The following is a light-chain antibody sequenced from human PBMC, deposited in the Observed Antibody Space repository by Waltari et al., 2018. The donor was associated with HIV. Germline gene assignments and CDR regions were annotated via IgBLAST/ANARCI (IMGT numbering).Light chain of an antibody. CDR3: QQSYSTPRT. CDR2: AAS. Sequence: DIQMTQSPSSLSASVGDSVTITCRASQSIGSYVNWYQQKSGTAPKLLIYAASSLQSGVPSRFSGSGSGTDFTLTINSLQPEDFASYYCQQSYSTPRTFGQGT. CDR1: QSIGSY. J-gene: IGKJ2*01. V-gene: IGKV1-39*01.